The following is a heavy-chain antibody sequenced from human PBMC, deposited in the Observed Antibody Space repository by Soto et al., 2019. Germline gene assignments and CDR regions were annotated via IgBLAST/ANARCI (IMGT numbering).Heavy chain of an antibody. D-gene: IGHD3-16*01. J-gene: IGHJ4*02. Sequence: GGSLRLSCAASGITFSSYAMSWVRQAPGKGLEWVSTISGSGGSTFYADSVKGRFTISRDNSKNTLYLQMNSLRAEDTAVYYCTKLSLPWGIPPTAVNLVADNYWGQGTLVTVSS. CDR2: ISGSGGST. V-gene: IGHV3-23*01. CDR1: GITFSSYA. CDR3: TKLSLPWGIPPTAVNLVADNY.